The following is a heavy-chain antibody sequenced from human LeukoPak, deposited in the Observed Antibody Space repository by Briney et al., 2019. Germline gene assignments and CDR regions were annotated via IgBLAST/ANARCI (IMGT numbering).Heavy chain of an antibody. CDR1: GASFSGYY. J-gene: IGHJ4*02. Sequence: PSETLSLTCAVYGASFSGYYWNWIRQPPGKGLEWIGEINHSGSTNYIPSLKSRVTMSVDTSKNQFSVNLTSVTAADTAVYYCARGRSAYDSSGYYYGNWGQGTLVTVSS. D-gene: IGHD3-22*01. CDR3: ARGRSAYDSSGYYYGN. V-gene: IGHV4-34*01. CDR2: INHSGST.